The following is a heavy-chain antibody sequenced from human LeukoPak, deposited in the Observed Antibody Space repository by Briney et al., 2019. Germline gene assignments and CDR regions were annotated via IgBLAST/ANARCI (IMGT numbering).Heavy chain of an antibody. J-gene: IGHJ6*02. V-gene: IGHV5-51*01. CDR2: IYPGDSDT. Sequence: GESLKISCKGSGYSFTSYLIGWVRQMPGKGLDWMGIIYPGDSDTRYSPSFQGQVTISADKSISTAYLQWSSLKASDTAMYYCARYSGYDWRGYYYYGMDVWGQGTTVTVSS. CDR1: GYSFTSYL. CDR3: ARYSGYDWRGYYYYGMDV. D-gene: IGHD5-12*01.